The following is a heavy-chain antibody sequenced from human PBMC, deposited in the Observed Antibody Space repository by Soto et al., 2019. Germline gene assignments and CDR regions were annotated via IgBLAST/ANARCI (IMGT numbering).Heavy chain of an antibody. CDR1: GFAFSSYT. Sequence: GGAPRLSCSTSGFAFSSYTLSWDRQAPGTGLERLSAVSGSCGTTYYADFVKGRFTISRDNSKNTLYLQMNSLRAEDTAAYYCAKPPYSSPPYYYYGMDVWGQGTTVTVSS. CDR2: VSGSCGTT. CDR3: AKPPYSSPPYYYYGMDV. J-gene: IGHJ6*01. V-gene: IGHV3-23*01. D-gene: IGHD6-13*01.